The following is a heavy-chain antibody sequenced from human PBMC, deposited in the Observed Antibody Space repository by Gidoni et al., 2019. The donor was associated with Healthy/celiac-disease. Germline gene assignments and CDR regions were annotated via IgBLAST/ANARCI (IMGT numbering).Heavy chain of an antibody. CDR3: AKHINDAFDI. CDR2: ISYDGSNK. CDR1: GFTFSSYG. J-gene: IGHJ3*02. V-gene: IGHV3-30*18. Sequence: QVQLVESGGGVVQPGRSLRLSCAASGFTFSSYGMHWVRQAPGKGLEWVAVISYDGSNKYYADSVKGRFTISRDNSKNTLYLQMNSLRAEDTAVYYCAKHINDAFDIWGQGTMVTVSS.